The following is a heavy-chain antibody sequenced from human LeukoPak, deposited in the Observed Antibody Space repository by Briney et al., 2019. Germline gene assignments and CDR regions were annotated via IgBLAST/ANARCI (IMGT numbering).Heavy chain of an antibody. D-gene: IGHD4-17*01. CDR3: ASTFNDYGDFYFDY. J-gene: IGHJ4*02. V-gene: IGHV4-38-2*01. CDR1: GFTFSDYY. Sequence: GSLRLSCAASGFTFSDYYMSWIRQPPGKGLEWIGSIYYSGSTYYNPSLKSRVTISVDTSKNQFSLNLSSVTAADTAVYYCASTFNDYGDFYFDYWGQGSLVTVSS. CDR2: IYYSGST.